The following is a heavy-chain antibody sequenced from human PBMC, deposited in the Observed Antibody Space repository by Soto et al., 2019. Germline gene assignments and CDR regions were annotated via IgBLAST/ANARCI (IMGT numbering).Heavy chain of an antibody. V-gene: IGHV3-48*01. CDR2: IMPGSSHI. Sequence: GGSLRLSCAASGFTFSIYSMNWVRQAPGKGLEWVSYIMPGSSHIFYADSVKGRFTISRDNAKNSLYLQMNSLRAEDTAVYYCAKVSSSWYAGFFDLWGQGTLVTVSS. J-gene: IGHJ4*02. CDR3: AKVSSSWYAGFFDL. D-gene: IGHD6-13*01. CDR1: GFTFSIYS.